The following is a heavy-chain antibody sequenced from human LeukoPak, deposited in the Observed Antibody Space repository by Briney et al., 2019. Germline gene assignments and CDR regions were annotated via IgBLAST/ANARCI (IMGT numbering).Heavy chain of an antibody. CDR3: ARGVGGDSRFDP. V-gene: IGHV3-74*01. J-gene: IGHJ5*02. D-gene: IGHD1-26*01. CDR2: INSDVSST. Sequence: GGSLRLSCAASGFTFSSYWMHWVRQAPGKGLVWVSRINSDVSSTTYADSVRGRFTISRDNAKSTLCLQMNSLRAADTAVYYCARGVGGDSRFDPWGQGTLVTVSS. CDR1: GFTFSSYW.